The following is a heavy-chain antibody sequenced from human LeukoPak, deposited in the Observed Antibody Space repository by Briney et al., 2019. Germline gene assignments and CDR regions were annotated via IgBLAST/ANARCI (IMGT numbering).Heavy chain of an antibody. CDR3: ARVGVYHYDTSY. CDR1: GYLNSRGYD. D-gene: IGHD3-22*01. J-gene: IGHJ4*02. Sequence: SDPLSLTCTLSGYLNSRGYDRGRPRPPPGNGLEWIGNIYRSGSTYYNPSLKSRVTISVDTSKNQFSLKLSSVTAADTAIYYCARVGVYHYDTSYGGQGTLVTVSA. CDR2: IYRSGST. V-gene: IGHV4-38-2*02.